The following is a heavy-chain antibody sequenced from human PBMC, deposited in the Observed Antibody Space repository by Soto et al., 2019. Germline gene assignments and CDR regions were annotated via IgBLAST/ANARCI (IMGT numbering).Heavy chain of an antibody. CDR1: GYTFTSYA. V-gene: IGHV1-18*01. D-gene: IGHD3-3*01. CDR2: ISAYTGNT. CDR3: VESGPAAEH. Sequence: QVQLVQSGAEVKKPGASVKVSCKASGYTFTSYAISWVRQAAGQGLVWMGWISAYTGNTNYAKKLQGRVAKTADTPATTDYMKWMSVRTNGTAKYHCVESGPAAEHWGEEALVTVS. J-gene: IGHJ1*01.